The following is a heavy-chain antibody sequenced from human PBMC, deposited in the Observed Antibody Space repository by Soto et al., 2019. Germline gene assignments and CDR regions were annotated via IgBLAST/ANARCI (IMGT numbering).Heavy chain of an antibody. V-gene: IGHV4-59*01. CDR1: GGSIGTFY. CDR2: IYYNGST. D-gene: IGHD3-22*01. Sequence: SETLSLTCTVSGGSIGTFYWSWIRQPPGKGLDWIGYIYYNGSTNYNPSLKSRVTMSVDTSKNQFSLKLSSVTAADTAMYYCARNSRGYSNWFDPWGQGTLVTVSS. CDR3: ARNSRGYSNWFDP. J-gene: IGHJ5*02.